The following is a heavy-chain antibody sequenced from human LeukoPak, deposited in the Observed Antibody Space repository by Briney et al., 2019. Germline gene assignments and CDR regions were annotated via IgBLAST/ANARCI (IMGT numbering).Heavy chain of an antibody. CDR3: ARIQLGYCSSTSCYNLPGVRFDP. V-gene: IGHV4-59*12. Sequence: SETLSLTCTVSGGSISSYYWSWIRQPPGKGLEWIGYIYYSGSTNYNPSLKSRVTISVDTSKNQFSLKLSSVTAADTAVYYCARIQLGYCSSTSCYNLPGVRFDPRGQGTLVTVSS. CDR2: IYYSGST. J-gene: IGHJ5*02. D-gene: IGHD2-2*02. CDR1: GGSISSYY.